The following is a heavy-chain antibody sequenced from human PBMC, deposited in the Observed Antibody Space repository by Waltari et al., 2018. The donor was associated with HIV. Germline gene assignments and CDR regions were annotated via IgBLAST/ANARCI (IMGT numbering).Heavy chain of an antibody. D-gene: IGHD3-9*01. CDR3: ARTYDILTGFGWFDP. V-gene: IGHV1-3*01. CDR2: INAGNGNT. J-gene: IGHJ5*02. CDR1: GCTFTTYT. Sequence: QVQLVQSGAEVQNPGASVKVSCKASGCTFTTYTIHWVRQAPGQRLEWMGWINAGNGNTKYSQNVQDRVTFTRDTSASTAYMELSSLRSEDTALYYCARTYDILTGFGWFDPWGQGTLVTVSS.